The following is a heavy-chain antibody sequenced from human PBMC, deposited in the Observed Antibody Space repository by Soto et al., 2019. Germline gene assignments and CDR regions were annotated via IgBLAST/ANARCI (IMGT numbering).Heavy chain of an antibody. J-gene: IGHJ4*02. CDR3: ARDLFPGYFDY. CDR2: INNDGSAS. V-gene: IGHV3-74*01. Sequence: GGSLRLSCVASGFTFSNYWMYWVRQAPGKGLVWVSRINNDGSASAYADSVRGRFTISRDNGKNTLYLQLSSLEAEDTAVYYCARDLFPGYFDYWGQGTLVTVSS. CDR1: GFTFSNYW.